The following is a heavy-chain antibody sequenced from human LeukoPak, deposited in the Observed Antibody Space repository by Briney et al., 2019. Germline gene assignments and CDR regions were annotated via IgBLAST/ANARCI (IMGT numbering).Heavy chain of an antibody. Sequence: ASVKVSCKASGYTFTSYDINWVRQATGQGLEWMGWMNPNSGNTGYAQKFQGRVTMTRSTSISTAYMELSSLRSEDTAVYYCATTRYGSRKNYYYYMDVWGKGTTVTVSS. CDR1: GYTFTSYD. D-gene: IGHD3-10*01. CDR2: MNPNSGNT. CDR3: ATTRYGSRKNYYYYMDV. J-gene: IGHJ6*03. V-gene: IGHV1-8*01.